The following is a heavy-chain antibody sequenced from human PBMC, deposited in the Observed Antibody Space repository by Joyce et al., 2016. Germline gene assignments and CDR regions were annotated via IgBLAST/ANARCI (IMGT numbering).Heavy chain of an antibody. CDR2: IYYSGRT. CDR3: ASGFWSGFYLDAFDS. V-gene: IGHV4-61*01. J-gene: IGHJ3*02. CDR1: GGSVSSGSYY. D-gene: IGHD3-3*01. Sequence: QVQLQESGPGLVKPSETLSLTCTVAGGSVSSGSYYWTWIRQPPGKGLEWIGSIYYSGRTNYNPSLKSRVTISIDTSKNQFALKLSSVTAADTAVYYCASGFWSGFYLDAFDSWGQGTMVTVSS.